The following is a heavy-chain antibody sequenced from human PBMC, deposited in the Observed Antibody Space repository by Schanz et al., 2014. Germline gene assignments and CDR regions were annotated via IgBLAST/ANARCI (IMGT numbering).Heavy chain of an antibody. CDR1: GGAISSYY. D-gene: IGHD3-9*01. Sequence: QVQLQESGPGLVKPSETLSLTCTVSGGAISSYYWSWIRQPPGKGLEWIGYIYYSGSTNYNPSLKRRVTISVDTSKNQFSLKLSSVTAADTAVYYCARVPAYYDILTGTYGFDIWGQGTMVTVSS. J-gene: IGHJ3*02. CDR2: IYYSGST. V-gene: IGHV4-59*01. CDR3: ARVPAYYDILTGTYGFDI.